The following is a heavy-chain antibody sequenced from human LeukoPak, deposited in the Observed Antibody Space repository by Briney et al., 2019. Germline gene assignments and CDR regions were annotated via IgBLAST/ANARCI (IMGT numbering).Heavy chain of an antibody. CDR3: VRDGRPQREFWSAYCDGVDHYYYMDV. CDR1: GGSIISYY. V-gene: IGHV4-4*07. CDR2: IYAGGTT. Sequence: SETLSLTCTVSGGSIISYYWSWIRQSAGKGLEWIGRIYAGGTTNYNPSLKSRVTMSVDTSKNQFSLKVSSVTAADTAVYYCVRDGRPQREFWSAYCDGVDHYYYMDVWGKGTTVTVSS. J-gene: IGHJ6*03. D-gene: IGHD3-3*01.